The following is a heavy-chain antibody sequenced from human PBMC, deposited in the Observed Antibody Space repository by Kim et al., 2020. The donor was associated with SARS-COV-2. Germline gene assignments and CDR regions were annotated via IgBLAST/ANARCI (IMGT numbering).Heavy chain of an antibody. D-gene: IGHD3-10*01. V-gene: IGHV4-61*02. J-gene: IGHJ3*02. Sequence: SETLSLTCTVSGGSISSGSYYWSWIRQPAGKGLEWIGRIYTSGSTNYNPSLKSRVTISVDTSKNQFSLKLSSVTAADTAVYYCARVLSSYYYGSGSTDAFDIWGQGTMVTVSS. CDR2: IYTSGST. CDR1: GGSISSGSYY. CDR3: ARVLSSYYYGSGSTDAFDI.